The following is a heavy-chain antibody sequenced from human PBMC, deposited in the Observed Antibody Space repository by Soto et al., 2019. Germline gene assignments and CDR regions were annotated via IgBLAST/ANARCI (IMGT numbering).Heavy chain of an antibody. CDR3: ARVYHYDHSGFLI. J-gene: IGHJ4*02. D-gene: IGHD3-22*01. V-gene: IGHV3-21*01. CDR2: INSNSNYI. CDR1: GFTFSNYN. Sequence: EVQLVESGGGLVKPGGSLRLSCAASGFTFSNYNMNWVRQAPGKGLEWVSSINSNSNYISYAESVKGRFTISRDNAKNSLYLQMNRLRAEDTAVYYCARVYHYDHSGFLIWGRGTLVTVSS.